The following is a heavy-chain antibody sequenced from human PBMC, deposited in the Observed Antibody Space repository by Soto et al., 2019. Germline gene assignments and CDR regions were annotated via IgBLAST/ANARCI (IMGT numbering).Heavy chain of an antibody. CDR2: IFYSGNSGST. CDR1: GGSVNSANYY. D-gene: IGHD3-22*01. CDR3: ARVGSSGYYGWFDP. V-gene: IGHV4-61*01. Sequence: QVQLQESGPGLVKPSETLSLTCTVSGGSVNSANYYWSWIRQPPGKRLQWIGYIFYSGNSGSTNYNPAHDSRITISVDTSKNQYSLKLSSVTAADTALYYCARVGSSGYYGWFDPWGQGTLVTVSS. J-gene: IGHJ5*02.